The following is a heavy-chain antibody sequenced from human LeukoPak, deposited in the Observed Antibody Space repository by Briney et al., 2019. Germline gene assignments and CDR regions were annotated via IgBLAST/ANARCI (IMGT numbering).Heavy chain of an antibody. V-gene: IGHV1-8*01. CDR2: MNPNSGNT. CDR1: GYTFTSYD. CDR3: ARDSWGPNYGSGMDV. J-gene: IGHJ6*04. D-gene: IGHD3-10*01. Sequence: ASVKVSCKASGYTFTSYDISWVRQATGQGLEWMGWMNPNSGNTGYAQKFQGRVAMTRNTSISTAYMELSSLRSDDTAVYYCARDSWGPNYGSGMDVWGKGTTVTVSS.